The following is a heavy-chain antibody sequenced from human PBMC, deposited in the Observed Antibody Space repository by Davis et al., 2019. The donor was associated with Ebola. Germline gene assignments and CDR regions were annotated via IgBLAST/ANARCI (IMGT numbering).Heavy chain of an antibody. D-gene: IGHD3-22*01. CDR1: GFTYSSYA. CDR3: AARITMIVVVIDAFDI. Sequence: GESLKISCAAAGFTYSSYAMSWVRQAPGKGLEWVSAISGSGGSTYYPDSEKGRFTITRDNSKNTLYLQMNSLRAEDTAVYYCAARITMIVVVIDAFDIWGQGTMVTVSS. J-gene: IGHJ3*02. CDR2: ISGSGGST. V-gene: IGHV3-23*01.